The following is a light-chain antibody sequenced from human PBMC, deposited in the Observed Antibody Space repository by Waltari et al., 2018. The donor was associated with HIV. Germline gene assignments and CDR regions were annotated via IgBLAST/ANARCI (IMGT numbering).Light chain of an antibody. J-gene: IGKJ1*01. CDR2: DAS. CDR3: QQRSNWRGT. V-gene: IGKV3-11*01. Sequence: EIVLTQSPATLSFSPGERATLSCRASQSVSSYLAWYQQKPGQAPRLLIYDASNRATGIPARFSGSGSGTDFTLTISSLEPEDFAVYYCQQRSNWRGTFGQGTKVEIK. CDR1: QSVSSY.